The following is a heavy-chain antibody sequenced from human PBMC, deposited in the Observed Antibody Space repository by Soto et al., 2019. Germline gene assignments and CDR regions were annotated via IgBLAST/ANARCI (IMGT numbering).Heavy chain of an antibody. CDR3: AKGILLYYYVYGMDV. Sequence: PGGSLRLSCAASGFTFDDYAMHWVRQAPGKGLEWVSGISWNGGSIGYADSVKGRFTISRDNAKNSLYLQMNSLRAEDTALYYCAKGILLYYYVYGMDVWGQGTTVTVSS. CDR2: ISWNGGSI. D-gene: IGHD3-10*02. V-gene: IGHV3-9*01. J-gene: IGHJ6*02. CDR1: GFTFDDYA.